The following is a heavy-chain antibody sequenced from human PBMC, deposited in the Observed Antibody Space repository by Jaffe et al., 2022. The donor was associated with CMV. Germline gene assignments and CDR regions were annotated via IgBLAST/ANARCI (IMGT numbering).Heavy chain of an antibody. CDR1: GGTFSSYA. Sequence: QVQLVQSGAEVKKPGSSVKVSCKASGGTFSSYAISWVRQAPGQGLEWMGRIIPILGIANYAQKFQGRVTITADKSTSTAYMELSSLRSEDTAVYYCARDQFWELAAFDIWGQGTMVTVSS. V-gene: IGHV1-69*09. CDR3: ARDQFWELAAFDI. D-gene: IGHD1-26*01. J-gene: IGHJ3*02. CDR2: IIPILGIA.